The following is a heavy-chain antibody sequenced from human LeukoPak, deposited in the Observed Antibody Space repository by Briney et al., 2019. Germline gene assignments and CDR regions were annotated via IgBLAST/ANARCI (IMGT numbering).Heavy chain of an antibody. J-gene: IGHJ5*02. CDR2: FDPEDGET. V-gene: IGHV1-24*01. CDR1: GYTLTELS. CDR3: ARDSRFDP. D-gene: IGHD2/OR15-2a*01. Sequence: ASVKVSCKVSGYTLTELSMHWVRQAPGKGLEWMGGFDPEDGETIYAQKFQGRVTMTRNTSISTAYMELSSLRSEDTAVYYCARDSRFDPWGQGTLVTVSS.